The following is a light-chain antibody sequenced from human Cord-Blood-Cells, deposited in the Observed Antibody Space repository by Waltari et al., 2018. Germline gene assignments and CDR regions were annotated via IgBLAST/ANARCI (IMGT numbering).Light chain of an antibody. J-gene: IGLJ3*02. CDR1: SSNIGSNY. Sequence: QSVLTQPPSASGTPGQRVTISCSGSSSNIGSNYVYWYQQLPGTAPKLLIYRNQRPSGVPDRFSGAKSGTSASLAISGLRSEEEADYYCVAWDDSLSGRVFGGGTKLTVL. CDR2: RN. CDR3: VAWDDSLSGRV. V-gene: IGLV1-47*01.